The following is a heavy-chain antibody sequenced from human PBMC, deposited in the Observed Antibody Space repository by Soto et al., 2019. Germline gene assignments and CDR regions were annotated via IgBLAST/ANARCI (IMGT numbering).Heavy chain of an antibody. D-gene: IGHD5-12*01. J-gene: IGHJ4*02. CDR3: ARARGYSGYDLDY. V-gene: IGHV4-59*07. CDR1: GGSISSYY. CDR2: IYYSGST. Sequence: SDTLSLTCTISGGSISSYYWSWIRQPPGKGLEWIGYIYYSGSTNYNPSLKSRVTISVDTSKNQFSLKLSSVTAADTAVYYCARARGYSGYDLDYWGQGTLVTVS.